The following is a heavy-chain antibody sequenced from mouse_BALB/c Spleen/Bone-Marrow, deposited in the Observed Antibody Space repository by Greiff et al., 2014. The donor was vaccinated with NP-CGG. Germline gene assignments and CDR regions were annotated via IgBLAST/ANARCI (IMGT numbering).Heavy chain of an antibody. D-gene: IGHD4-1*01. CDR3: TRGGNWDDFDY. CDR1: GFTFSSFG. J-gene: IGHJ2*01. CDR2: ISSGSSNI. V-gene: IGHV5-17*02. Sequence: DVHLVESGGGLVQPEGSRKLSCAASGFTFSSFGMHWVRQAPEKGLEWVAYISSGSSNIYYADTVKGRFTISRDNPKNTLFLQMTSLRSEDTAMYYCTRGGNWDDFDYWGQGTTLTVSS.